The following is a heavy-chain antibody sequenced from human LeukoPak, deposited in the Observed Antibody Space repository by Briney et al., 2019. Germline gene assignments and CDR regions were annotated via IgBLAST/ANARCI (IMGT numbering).Heavy chain of an antibody. D-gene: IGHD1-26*01. Sequence: GGSLRLSCAASGFTFSNYAMNWVRQAPGTGLEWISYISPSSTLIYYADSVKGRFTISRDNAKKSLFLQMNSLRAEDTAVYYCASLASEWELPEVDYWGLGTLVTVSS. V-gene: IGHV3-48*01. J-gene: IGHJ4*02. CDR2: ISPSSTLI. CDR1: GFTFSNYA. CDR3: ASLASEWELPEVDY.